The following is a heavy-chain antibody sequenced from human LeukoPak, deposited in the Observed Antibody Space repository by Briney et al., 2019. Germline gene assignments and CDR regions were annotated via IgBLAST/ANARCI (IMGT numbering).Heavy chain of an antibody. CDR3: ARGSTTYYYDSSGYYHHRKAFDI. CDR1: GGSFSGYY. CDR2: INHSGST. J-gene: IGHJ3*02. Sequence: SETLSLTCAVYGGSFSGYYWSWIRQPPGKGLEWIGEINHSGSTNYNPSLKSRVTISVDTSKNQFSLKLSSVTAADTAVYYCARGSTTYYYDSSGYYHHRKAFDIWGQGTMATVSS. V-gene: IGHV4-34*01. D-gene: IGHD3-22*01.